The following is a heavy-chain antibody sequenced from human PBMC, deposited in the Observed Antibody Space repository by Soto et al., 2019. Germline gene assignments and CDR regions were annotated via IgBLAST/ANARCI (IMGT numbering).Heavy chain of an antibody. J-gene: IGHJ4*02. D-gene: IGHD7-27*01. CDR1: GGSFSGYY. CDR2: INHSGST. Sequence: SETLSLTCAVYGGSFSGYYWSWIRQPPGKGLEWIGEINHSGSTNYNPSLKSRVTISVDTSKNQFSLKLSSVTAADTAVYYCARTPGVTFDYWGQGTLVTVSS. V-gene: IGHV4-34*01. CDR3: ARTPGVTFDY.